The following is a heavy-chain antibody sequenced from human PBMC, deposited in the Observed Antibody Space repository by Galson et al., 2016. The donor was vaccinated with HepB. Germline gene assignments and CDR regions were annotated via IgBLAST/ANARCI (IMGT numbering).Heavy chain of an antibody. D-gene: IGHD4-11*01. CDR3: ARVPLTTEWYFDF. Sequence: LSLTCAVSGASIISSAYSWSWIRQPPGKALEWIGYIYHSGNTYYNPSLKSRVTISVDRSKNQLSLKLSPVIAADTAVYYCARVPLTTEWYFDFLGQGTLVTVSS. J-gene: IGHJ4*02. CDR1: GASIISSAYS. CDR2: IYHSGNT. V-gene: IGHV4-30-2*01.